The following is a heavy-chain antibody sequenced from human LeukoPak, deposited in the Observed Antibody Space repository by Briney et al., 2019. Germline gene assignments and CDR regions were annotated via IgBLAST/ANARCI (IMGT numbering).Heavy chain of an antibody. V-gene: IGHV3-21*01. CDR3: ARDDSSGYSHFDY. D-gene: IGHD3-22*01. J-gene: IGHJ4*02. CDR2: ISSSSSYI. CDR1: RFTFSSYS. Sequence: GGSLRLSCAASRFTFSSYSMNWVRQAPGKGLEWVSSISSSSSYIHYADSVKGRFTISRDNAKNSLYLQMNSLRAEDTAVYYCARDDSSGYSHFDYWGQGTLVIVSS.